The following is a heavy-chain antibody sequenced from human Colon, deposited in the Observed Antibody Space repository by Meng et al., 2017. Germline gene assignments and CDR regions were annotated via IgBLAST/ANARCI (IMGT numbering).Heavy chain of an antibody. CDR1: GGSVSSGSHY. CDR3: AVGPWELDY. Sequence: QVQLQESGPGLVRPSETLSLPCNVSGGSVSSGSHYWSWIRQPPGKGLEFIAYVDYYWNINYNPSLNSRATVSIDTSKTQFSLKVTSVTAADTAVYYCAVGPWELDYWGQGILVTVSS. V-gene: IGHV4-61*01. D-gene: IGHD1-26*01. J-gene: IGHJ4*02. CDR2: VDYYWNI.